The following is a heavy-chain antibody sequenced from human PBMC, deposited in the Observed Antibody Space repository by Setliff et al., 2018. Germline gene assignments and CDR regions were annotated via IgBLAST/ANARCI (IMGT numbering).Heavy chain of an antibody. D-gene: IGHD4-4*01. Sequence: GASVKVSCKASGGTFSSYVISWVREAPGQGLEWMGGIIPMFGTNYAQKLQGRVTITADESTSTAYMELSGLRSEDTAVYYCASRPSTYKWSYYYYYYMDVWGQGTTVTVSS. CDR3: ASRPSTYKWSYYYYYYMDV. CDR1: GGTFSSYV. V-gene: IGHV1-69*13. J-gene: IGHJ6*03. CDR2: IIPMFGT.